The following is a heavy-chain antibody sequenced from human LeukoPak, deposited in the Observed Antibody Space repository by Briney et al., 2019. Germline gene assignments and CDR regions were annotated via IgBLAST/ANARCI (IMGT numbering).Heavy chain of an antibody. D-gene: IGHD3-16*02. CDR1: GFTFSSYG. Sequence: PGGSLRLSCAASGFTFSSYGMHWVRQAPGKGLEWVAFIRYDGSNKYYADSVKGRFTISRDNAKNSLYLQMNSLRAEDTAVYYCARGSYYDYVWGSYRLFDYWGQGTLVTVSS. CDR2: IRYDGSNK. CDR3: ARGSYYDYVWGSYRLFDY. J-gene: IGHJ4*02. V-gene: IGHV3-30*02.